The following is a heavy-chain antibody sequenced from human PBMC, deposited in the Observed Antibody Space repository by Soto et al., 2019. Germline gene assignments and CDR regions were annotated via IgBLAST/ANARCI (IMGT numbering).Heavy chain of an antibody. D-gene: IGHD6-19*01. J-gene: IGHJ4*02. CDR1: GYTFTGYY. Sequence: ASVKVSCKASGYTFTGYYMHWVRQAPGQGLEWMGWINPNSGGTNYAQKFQGRVTMTRDTSISTAYMELSRLRSDDTAVYYCASLSESSGWHTNFDYWGQGTLVTSPQ. V-gene: IGHV1-2*02. CDR3: ASLSESSGWHTNFDY. CDR2: INPNSGGT.